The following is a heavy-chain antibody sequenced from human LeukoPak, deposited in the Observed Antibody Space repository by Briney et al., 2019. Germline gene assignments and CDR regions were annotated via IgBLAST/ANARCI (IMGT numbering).Heavy chain of an antibody. CDR3: ANYRKFYDYIWGNYR. CDR1: GFTFSSYG. D-gene: IGHD3-16*02. V-gene: IGHV3-30*18. CDR2: ISYDGSST. J-gene: IGHJ4*02. Sequence: PGGSLRLSCAASGFTFSSYGMHWVRQAPGKGLEWVALISYDGSSTNYADSVKGRFTISRDNYKNTLYLQMNSLRAEDTAVYYCANYRKFYDYIWGNYRWGQGTLVTVSS.